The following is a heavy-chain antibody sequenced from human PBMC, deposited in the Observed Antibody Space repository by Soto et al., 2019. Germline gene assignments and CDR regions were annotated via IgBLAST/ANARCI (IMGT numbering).Heavy chain of an antibody. V-gene: IGHV3-53*04. Sequence: PGGSLRLSCAASGFTVSSYYMSWVRQAPGKGLEWVAVISYDGSTYYADSVKGRFTISRHNSKNTLYLQMNSLRAEDTAVYYCARDSLAAFDYWGQGTLVTVSS. CDR2: ISYDGST. CDR1: GFTVSSYY. J-gene: IGHJ4*02. CDR3: ARDSLAAFDY.